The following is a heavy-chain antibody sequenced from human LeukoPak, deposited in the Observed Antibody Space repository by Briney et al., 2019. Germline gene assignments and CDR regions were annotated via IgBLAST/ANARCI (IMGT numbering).Heavy chain of an antibody. V-gene: IGHV4-34*01. CDR2: INHSGST. CDR1: GGSFSGYY. Sequence: SETLSLTCAVYGGSFSGYYWSWIRQPPGKGLEWIGEINHSGSTNYNPSLKSRVTISVDTSKNQFSLKLSSVTAADTAVYYCARGRTDIVVVPAAPGWFDPWGQGTPVTVSS. CDR3: ARGRTDIVVVPAAPGWFDP. D-gene: IGHD2-2*01. J-gene: IGHJ5*02.